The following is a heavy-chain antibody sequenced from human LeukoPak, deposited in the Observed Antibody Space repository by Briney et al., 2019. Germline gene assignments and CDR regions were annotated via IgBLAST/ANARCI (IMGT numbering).Heavy chain of an antibody. CDR1: GYTFTGYY. D-gene: IGHD2-2*01. Sequence: SVKVSCKASGYTFTGYYMHWVRQAPGQGLEWMGGIIPIFGTANYAQKFQGRVTITADESTSTAYMELSSLRSEDTAVYYCARDAAPYCSSTSCLYFDYWGQGTLVTVSS. V-gene: IGHV1-69*13. CDR2: IIPIFGTA. J-gene: IGHJ4*02. CDR3: ARDAAPYCSSTSCLYFDY.